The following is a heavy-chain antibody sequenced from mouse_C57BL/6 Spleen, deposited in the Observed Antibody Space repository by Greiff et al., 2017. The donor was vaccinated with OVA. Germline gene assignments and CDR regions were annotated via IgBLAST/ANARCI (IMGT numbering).Heavy chain of an antibody. CDR3: AEGESHWYFEV. V-gene: IGHV5-17*01. Sequence: DVQLVESGGGLVKPGGSLKLSCAASGFTFSDYGMHWVRQAPEKGLEWVAYISSGSSTIYYADTVKGRFTISRDNAKNTLFLQMTSLRSEDTAMYYCAEGESHWYFEVWGTGTTVTVSS. CDR2: ISSGSSTI. CDR1: GFTFSDYG. J-gene: IGHJ1*03.